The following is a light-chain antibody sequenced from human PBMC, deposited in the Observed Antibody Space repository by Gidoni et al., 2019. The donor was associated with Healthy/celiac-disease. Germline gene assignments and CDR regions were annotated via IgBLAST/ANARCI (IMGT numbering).Light chain of an antibody. CDR1: QSVSSY. Sequence: EIVLTQSPATLSLSPGERATRSCRASQSVSSYLAWYQQKPGQAPRLLIYDASNRATGIPARFSGSGXGTDFTLTISSLEPEDFAVYYCQQRSXXXXTFGQGTKVEIK. J-gene: IGKJ1*01. V-gene: IGKV3-11*01. CDR3: QQRSXXXXT. CDR2: DAS.